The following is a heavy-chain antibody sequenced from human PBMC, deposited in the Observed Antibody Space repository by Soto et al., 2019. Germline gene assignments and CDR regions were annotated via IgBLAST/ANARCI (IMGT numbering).Heavy chain of an antibody. J-gene: IGHJ4*02. CDR3: ARAAATASFDY. V-gene: IGHV4-4*07. CDR2: IYTSGST. CDR1: GGTFSSYA. D-gene: IGHD2-21*02. Sequence: SCKASGGTFSSYAISWIRQPAGKGLEWIGRIYTSGSTNYNPSLKSRVTMSVDTSKNQFSLKLSSVTAADTAVYYCARAAATASFDYWGQGTLVTVSS.